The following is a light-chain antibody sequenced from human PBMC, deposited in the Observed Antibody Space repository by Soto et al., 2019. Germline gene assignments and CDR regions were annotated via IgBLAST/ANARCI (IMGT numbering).Light chain of an antibody. J-gene: IGKJ1*01. Sequence: DIQMTQSPSTLSASVGDRVTITCRASQSISSWLAWYQQKPGKAPKLLIYAASTLPSGVPSRFSGSGSGTDFTLTISCLQSEDFATYYCQQYYSYPQTFGQGTKVDIK. CDR2: AAS. CDR1: QSISSW. V-gene: IGKV1-5*01. CDR3: QQYYSYPQT.